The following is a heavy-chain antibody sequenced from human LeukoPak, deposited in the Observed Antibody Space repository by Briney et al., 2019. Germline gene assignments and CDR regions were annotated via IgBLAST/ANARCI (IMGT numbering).Heavy chain of an antibody. V-gene: IGHV3-9*01. CDR3: AKEKTYYDILTGYYLDY. CDR1: GFTFDDYA. D-gene: IGHD3-9*01. CDR2: ISWNSGSI. J-gene: IGHJ4*02. Sequence: PGGSLRLSCAASGFTFDDYAMHWVRQAPGKGLEWASGISWNSGSIGYADSVKGRFTISRDNAKNSLYLQMNSLRAEDTALYYCAKEKTYYDILTGYYLDYWGQGTLVTVSS.